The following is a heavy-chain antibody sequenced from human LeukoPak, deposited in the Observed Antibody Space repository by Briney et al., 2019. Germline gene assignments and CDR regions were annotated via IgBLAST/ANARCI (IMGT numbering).Heavy chain of an antibody. Sequence: SETLSLTCTVSGGSISSYYWSWIRQPPGKGLEWIGTIYYSGSTYYNPSLKSRVTISLATSKNQFSLKLSSVTAADTAVYFCTKVPDTWLQADPWGQGTLVTVSS. J-gene: IGHJ5*02. CDR2: IYYSGST. V-gene: IGHV4-59*04. CDR1: GGSISSYY. D-gene: IGHD2-2*01. CDR3: TKVPDTWLQADP.